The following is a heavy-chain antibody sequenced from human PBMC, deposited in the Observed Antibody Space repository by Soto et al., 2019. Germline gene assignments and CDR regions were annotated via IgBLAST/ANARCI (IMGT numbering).Heavy chain of an antibody. D-gene: IGHD3-10*01. V-gene: IGHV4-59*01. CDR3: ARDGPPGVRGVLLDY. Sequence: SQTLSLTCTVSGGSISSYYWSWIRQPPGKGLEWIGYIYYSGSTNYNPSLKSRVTISVDTSKNQFSLKLSSVTAADTAVYYCARDGPPGVRGVLLDYWGQGTLVTVSS. CDR1: GGSISSYY. CDR2: IYYSGST. J-gene: IGHJ4*02.